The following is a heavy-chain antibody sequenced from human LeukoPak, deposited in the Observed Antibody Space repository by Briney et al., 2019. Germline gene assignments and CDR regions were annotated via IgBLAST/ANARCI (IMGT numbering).Heavy chain of an antibody. CDR2: IYYSGST. CDR3: ARETSQKGAHYMDV. Sequence: SETLSLTCTVSGGSISSYYWSWIRQPPGKGLEWIGYIYYSGSTNYNPSLKSRVTISVDASKNQFSLKLSSVTAADTAVYYCARETSQKGAHYMDVWGKGTTVTISS. V-gene: IGHV4-59*01. CDR1: GGSISSYY. J-gene: IGHJ6*03. D-gene: IGHD3-16*01.